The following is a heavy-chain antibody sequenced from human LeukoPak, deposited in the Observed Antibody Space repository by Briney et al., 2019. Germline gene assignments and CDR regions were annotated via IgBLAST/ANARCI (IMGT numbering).Heavy chain of an antibody. CDR2: INHSGST. CDR3: ARPIEAYSSSWFFDY. D-gene: IGHD6-13*01. V-gene: IGHV4-34*01. J-gene: IGHJ4*02. CDR1: GGSFSGYY. Sequence: SETLSLTCGVYGGSFSGYYWSWIRQPPGKGLEWTGEINHSGSTNYNPSLKSRVTMSVDTSKNQFSLKLSSVTAADTAVYYCARPIEAYSSSWFFDYWGQGTLVTVSS.